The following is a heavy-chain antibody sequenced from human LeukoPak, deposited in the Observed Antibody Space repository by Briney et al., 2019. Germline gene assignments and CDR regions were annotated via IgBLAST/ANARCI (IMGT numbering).Heavy chain of an antibody. Sequence: GGSLRLSCAASGFGFSRYWMHWVRQAPGTGLKWVSRIYRDGSTTDYADSVKGRFSISRDNSKNTLYLQMNSLRAEDTAVYYCARLEVTVVATIDYWGQGTLVTVSS. CDR1: GFGFSRYW. J-gene: IGHJ4*02. CDR3: ARLEVTVVATIDY. D-gene: IGHD5-12*01. CDR2: IYRDGSTT. V-gene: IGHV3-74*01.